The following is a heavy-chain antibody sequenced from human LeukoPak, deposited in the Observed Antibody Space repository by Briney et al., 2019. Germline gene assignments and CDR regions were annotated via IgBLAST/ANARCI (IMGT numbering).Heavy chain of an antibody. CDR3: ARALVDSSGWYDRGYFDY. Sequence: SETLSLTCTVSGGSISSSSYYWGWIRQPPGKGLEWIGSIYYSGSTYYNPSLKSRVTISVDTSKNQFSLKLSSVTAADTAVYYCARALVDSSGWYDRGYFDYWGQGTLVTVSS. J-gene: IGHJ4*02. D-gene: IGHD6-19*01. CDR2: IYYSGST. CDR1: GGSISSSSYY. V-gene: IGHV4-39*07.